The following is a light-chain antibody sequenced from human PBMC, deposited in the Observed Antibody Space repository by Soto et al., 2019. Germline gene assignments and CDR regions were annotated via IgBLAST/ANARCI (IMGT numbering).Light chain of an antibody. CDR1: QSISNY. V-gene: IGKV3-11*01. Sequence: EIVLTQSPATLSLSPGERATLSCRASQSISNYLVWYQQKPGQAPRLLIYDASNRATGIPARFSGSGSGTAFTLTIISLEPEDVAIYYCQQRSNWPPLTFGGGTKVEIK. J-gene: IGKJ4*01. CDR2: DAS. CDR3: QQRSNWPPLT.